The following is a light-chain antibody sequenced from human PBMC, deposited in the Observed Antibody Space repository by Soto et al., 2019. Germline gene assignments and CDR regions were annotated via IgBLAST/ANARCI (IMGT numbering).Light chain of an antibody. J-gene: IGKJ4*01. CDR1: QSVLYRSNKKNY. CDR3: QQYYGTPLT. V-gene: IGKV4-1*01. Sequence: DIVMTQSPDSLAVSLGERATINCKSSQSVLYRSNKKNYLAWYYQKPGQPPRLLIYWASTRESGVPDRFSGSGSGTDFNLTIDSLQAEDVAVYYCQQYYGTPLTFGGGTKVEIK. CDR2: WAS.